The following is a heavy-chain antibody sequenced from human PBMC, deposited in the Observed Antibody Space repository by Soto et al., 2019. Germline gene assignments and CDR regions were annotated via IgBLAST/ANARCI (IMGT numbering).Heavy chain of an antibody. V-gene: IGHV3-23*01. D-gene: IGHD3-3*01. Sequence: GGALRLSCTASGFTFNSYAMHWVRQAPGKGLEWVSSMSVSGGRTSYADSVKGRFTISRDTSKNTVYLQMNSLGVEDTAVYHCAKQSETSTFDYWGPGTLVTVSS. CDR2: MSVSGGRT. CDR1: GFTFNSYA. CDR3: AKQSETSTFDY. J-gene: IGHJ4*02.